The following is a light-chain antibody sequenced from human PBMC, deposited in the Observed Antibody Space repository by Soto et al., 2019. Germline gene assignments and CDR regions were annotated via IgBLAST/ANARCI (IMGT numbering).Light chain of an antibody. CDR3: QQRSNWPIT. V-gene: IGKV3-11*01. Sequence: EIVLTQSPATLSLSPEERATLSFRASQSVSSYLAWYQQKPGQAPRLLIYDASNRATGIPARFSGSGSGTDFTLTISSLEPEDFAVYYCQQRSNWPITFGQGTRLEIK. CDR1: QSVSSY. CDR2: DAS. J-gene: IGKJ5*01.